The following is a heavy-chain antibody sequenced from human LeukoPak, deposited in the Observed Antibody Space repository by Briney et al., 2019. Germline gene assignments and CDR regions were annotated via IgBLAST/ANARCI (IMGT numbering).Heavy chain of an antibody. J-gene: IGHJ4*02. Sequence: GGSLRLSCAASGFTFSSYSMSWVRQAPGKGLEWVANIKQDGSEKYYVDSVKGRFTISRDNTKNSLYLQMNSLRAEDTAVYYCARDTISPYYDFWSGYYSPLYYFDYWGQGTLVTVSS. D-gene: IGHD3-3*01. V-gene: IGHV3-7*01. CDR2: IKQDGSEK. CDR1: GFTFSSYS. CDR3: ARDTISPYYDFWSGYYSPLYYFDY.